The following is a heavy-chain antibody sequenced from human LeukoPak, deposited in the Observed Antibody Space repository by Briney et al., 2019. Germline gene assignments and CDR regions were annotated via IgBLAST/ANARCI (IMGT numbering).Heavy chain of an antibody. Sequence: GESLRLSCAASGFTFSDYYMSWIRQAPGKGLEWVSFISSTSSYIKDADSVKGRFTISRDNAKKSLYLQMNSLRAEDTAVYYCARGPGIAVAGYFDYWGQGTLVTVSS. CDR1: GFTFSDYY. CDR2: ISSTSSYI. V-gene: IGHV3-11*05. J-gene: IGHJ4*02. D-gene: IGHD6-19*01. CDR3: ARGPGIAVAGYFDY.